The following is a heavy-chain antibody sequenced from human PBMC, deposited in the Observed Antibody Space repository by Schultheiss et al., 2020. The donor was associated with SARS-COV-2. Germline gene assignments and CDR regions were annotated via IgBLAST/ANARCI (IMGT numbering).Heavy chain of an antibody. CDR3: ARVGFFTPILVTRSDDAFDM. CDR2: ISPTGGDT. Sequence: GGSLRLSCGASRFISRPYYMTWVRQAPGKGLEWVSAISPTGGDTSYADSVRGRFTISRDNSKNTLFLQMNNLRAEDTAIYYCARVGFFTPILVTRSDDAFDMWGQGTMVTVSS. V-gene: IGHV3-23*01. CDR1: RFISRPYY. J-gene: IGHJ3*02. D-gene: IGHD4-17*01.